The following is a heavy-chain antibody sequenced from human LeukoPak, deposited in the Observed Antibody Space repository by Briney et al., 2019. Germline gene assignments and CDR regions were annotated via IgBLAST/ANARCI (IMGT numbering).Heavy chain of an antibody. CDR1: GFTFSSYS. Sequence: GGSLRLSCAVSGFTFSSYSMSWVRQAPGKGLEWVSSISSSGTYKYYADSVKGRFTISRDNAKNSLYLQMNSLRAEDTAVYYCAKGKDSVAGATNDYWGEGTLVTVSS. D-gene: IGHD6-19*01. CDR3: AKGKDSVAGATNDY. J-gene: IGHJ4*02. V-gene: IGHV3-21*01. CDR2: ISSSGTYK.